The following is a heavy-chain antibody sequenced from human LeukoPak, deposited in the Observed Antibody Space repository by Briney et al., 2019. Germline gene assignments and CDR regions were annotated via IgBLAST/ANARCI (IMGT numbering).Heavy chain of an antibody. J-gene: IGHJ4*02. CDR2: ISGSGGST. CDR1: GFTFSSYA. Sequence: GGSLRLSCAASGFTFSSYAMSWVRQAPGKGLEWVSAISGSGGSTYYADSVKGRFTISRDNAKNTLYLQMNNLRAEDTAIYYCATDSYVSGSYYRLFYWGQGTLVTVSS. CDR3: ATDSYVSGSYYRLFY. V-gene: IGHV3-23*01. D-gene: IGHD3-10*01.